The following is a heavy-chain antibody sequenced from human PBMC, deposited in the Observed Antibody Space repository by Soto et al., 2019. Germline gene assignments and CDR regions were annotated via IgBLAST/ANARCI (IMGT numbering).Heavy chain of an antibody. CDR2: ISYDGSYQ. CDR1: GFAFNKFG. J-gene: IGHJ4*02. CDR3: AKGGEVGGVLGDH. V-gene: IGHV3-30*18. D-gene: IGHD1-26*01. Sequence: QVQLVESGGGVVQPGTSLRLSCEASGFAFNKFGMHWVRQPPGKGLEWVAFISYDGSYQYYADSVQGRSTITRDNSMNTLNMQLNSLRREDTAAYYCAKGGEVGGVLGDHWGQGTLVTVSS.